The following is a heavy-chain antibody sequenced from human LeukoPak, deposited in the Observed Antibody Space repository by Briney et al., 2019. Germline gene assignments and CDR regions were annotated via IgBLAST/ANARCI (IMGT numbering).Heavy chain of an antibody. CDR2: IKQDGSEK. Sequence: PGGSLRLSCAASGFTFSSYWMSWVRQAPGKGLEWVANIKQDGSEKYYVDSVKGRFTISRDNAKNSLYLQMDSLRAEDTAVYYCARVRITMVRGVIQYGMDVWGQGTTVTVSS. CDR3: ARVRITMVRGVIQYGMDV. J-gene: IGHJ6*02. D-gene: IGHD3-10*01. V-gene: IGHV3-7*01. CDR1: GFTFSSYW.